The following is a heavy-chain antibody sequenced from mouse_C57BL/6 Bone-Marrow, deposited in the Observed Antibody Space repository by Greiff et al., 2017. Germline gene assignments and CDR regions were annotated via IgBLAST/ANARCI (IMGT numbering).Heavy chain of an antibody. J-gene: IGHJ4*01. Sequence: VQLQQPGAELVMPGASVKLSCKASGYTFTSYWMHWVKQRPGQGLEWIGEIDPSDIYTNYNQKFKGKSTLTVDKSSSTAYMQLSSLTSEDSAVYYFARDDPYAMDYWGQGTSVTVSS. CDR2: IDPSDIYT. V-gene: IGHV1-69*01. CDR1: GYTFTSYW. CDR3: ARDDPYAMDY.